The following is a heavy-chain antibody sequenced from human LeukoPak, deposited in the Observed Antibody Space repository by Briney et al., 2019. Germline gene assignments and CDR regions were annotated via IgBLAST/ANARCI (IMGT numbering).Heavy chain of an antibody. CDR3: ARDSRNWNYNWFDP. V-gene: IGHV4-30-2*01. Sequence: PSETLSLTCTVSGGSISSGGYYWRWIRQPPGKGLEWIGYIYHSGSTYYNPSLKSRVTISVDRSKNQFSLKLSSVTAADTAVYYCARDSRNWNYNWFDPWGQGTLVTVSS. J-gene: IGHJ5*02. CDR2: IYHSGST. CDR1: GGSISSGGYY. D-gene: IGHD1-7*01.